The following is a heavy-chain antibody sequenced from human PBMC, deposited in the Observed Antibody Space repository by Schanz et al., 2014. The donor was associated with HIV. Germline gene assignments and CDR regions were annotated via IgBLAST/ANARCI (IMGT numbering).Heavy chain of an antibody. D-gene: IGHD3-9*01. CDR3: AKGQDWPGPQLDH. J-gene: IGHJ4*03. Sequence: VQLLQSGAEVKKPGASVKVSCKTSGYTFASYGITWVRQAPGQGLDWVGWISPYNGDRKYDQKFQGRVTLTTDTSMNTAYMELRSLRSDDTAVYYCAKGQDWPGPQLDHWGHGSLVIVSS. CDR2: ISPYNGDR. V-gene: IGHV1-18*01. CDR1: GYTFASYG.